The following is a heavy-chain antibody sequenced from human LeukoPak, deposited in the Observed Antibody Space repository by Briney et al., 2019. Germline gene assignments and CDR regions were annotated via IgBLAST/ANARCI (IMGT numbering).Heavy chain of an antibody. CDR2: IKEDGSEK. J-gene: IGHJ4*02. CDR1: GFTFSSYA. CDR3: ASPRIAAADTQIDY. Sequence: GGSLRLSCAASGFTFSSYAMHWVRQAPGKGLEWVANIKEDGSEKNYVDSVKGRFTISRDNAVNSVYLQMNDLRAEDTGVYYCASPRIAAADTQIDYWGQGTLVTVSS. D-gene: IGHD6-13*01. V-gene: IGHV3-7*01.